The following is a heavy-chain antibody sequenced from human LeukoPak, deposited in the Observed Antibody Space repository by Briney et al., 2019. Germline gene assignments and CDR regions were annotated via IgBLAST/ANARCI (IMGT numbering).Heavy chain of an antibody. CDR1: GGSVSSDS. D-gene: IGHD2-15*01. CDR2: IYNTGSS. V-gene: IGHV4-59*02. J-gene: IGHJ4*02. Sequence: KPSETLPLTCTVSGGSVSSDSWNWIRQSPGKGLEWIGFIYNTGSSNHNPSLKSRVTISIDTSKNQFSLKLISVTPADTAVYYCARRSWYFDDWGQGTLVTVSS. CDR3: ARRSWYFDD.